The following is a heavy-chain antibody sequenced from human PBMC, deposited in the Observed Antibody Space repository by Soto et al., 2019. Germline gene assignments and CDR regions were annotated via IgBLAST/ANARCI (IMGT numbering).Heavy chain of an antibody. V-gene: IGHV4-59*01. D-gene: IGHD5-12*01. CDR3: ARRGYSGYDDPTAFDH. J-gene: IGHJ4*02. Sequence: SETLSLTCTVSGGSISSYYWSWIRQPPGKGLEWIGYIYYSGSTNYNPSLKSRVTISVDTSKNQFSLKLSSVTAADTAVYYCARRGYSGYDDPTAFDHWGQGTLVTVSS. CDR1: GGSISSYY. CDR2: IYYSGST.